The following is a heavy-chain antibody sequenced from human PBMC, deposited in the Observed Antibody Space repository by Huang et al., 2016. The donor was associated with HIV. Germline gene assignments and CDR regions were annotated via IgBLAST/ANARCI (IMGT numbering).Heavy chain of an antibody. D-gene: IGHD3-10*01. CDR2: VNDGEDI. CDR3: ARRFRVAATRKWFDP. V-gene: IGHV4-34*01. CDR1: GESLGTYY. Sequence: QVQLQQWGAGLLKPSETLALTCAVYGESLGTYYWAWIRRPPGKGLQWIGEVNDGEDIYYNPSLERRVTSSVDTSRNQVSLTLTSMTAADTATYYCARRFRVAATRKWFDPWGQGTLVIVSS. J-gene: IGHJ5*02.